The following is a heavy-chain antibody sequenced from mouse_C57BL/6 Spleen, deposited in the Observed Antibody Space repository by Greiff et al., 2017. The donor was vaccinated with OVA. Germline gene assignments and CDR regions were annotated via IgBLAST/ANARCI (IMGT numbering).Heavy chain of an antibody. J-gene: IGHJ2*01. V-gene: IGHV5-6*01. Sequence: EVKLVESGGDLVKPGGSLKLSCAASGFTFSSYGMSWVRQTPDKRLEWVATISSGGSYTYYPDSVKGRFTISRDNAKNTLYLQMSSLKSEDTAMYYCAKTGDYDRDGFDYWGQGTTLTVSS. D-gene: IGHD2-4*01. CDR2: ISSGGSYT. CDR3: AKTGDYDRDGFDY. CDR1: GFTFSSYG.